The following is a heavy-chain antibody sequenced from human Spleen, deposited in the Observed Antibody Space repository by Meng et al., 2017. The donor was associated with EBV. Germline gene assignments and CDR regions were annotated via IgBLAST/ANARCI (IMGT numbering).Heavy chain of an antibody. J-gene: IGHJ5*02. V-gene: IGHV3-30*03. Sequence: VQLGGSGGGVVQPGRSLRLSCVASGFTFSGYGMFWVRQAPGKGPEWVAILPSDGGNTYYADSVKGRFTISRDNSKNTLYLQMNSLTGEDTAVYYCARDLSGRFDPWGQGTLVTVSS. D-gene: IGHD1-14*01. CDR1: GFTFSGYG. CDR2: LPSDGGNT. CDR3: ARDLSGRFDP.